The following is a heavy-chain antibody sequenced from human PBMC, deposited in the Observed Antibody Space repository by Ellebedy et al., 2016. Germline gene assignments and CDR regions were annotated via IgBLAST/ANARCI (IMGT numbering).Heavy chain of an antibody. CDR2: INPSGGST. D-gene: IGHD1-26*01. CDR3: ARDTRDGVGASEAFYDP. Sequence: ASVKVSXKASGYTFTSYYMHWVRQAPGQGLEWMGIINPSGGSTSYAQKFQGRVTMTTDTSTSTAYMELRSLRFDDTAVYYCARDTRDGVGASEAFYDPWGQGTLVTVS. V-gene: IGHV1-46*01. CDR1: GYTFTSYY. J-gene: IGHJ5*02.